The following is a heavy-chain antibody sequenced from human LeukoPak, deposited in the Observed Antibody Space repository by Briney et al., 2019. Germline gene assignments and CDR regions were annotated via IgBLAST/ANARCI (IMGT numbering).Heavy chain of an antibody. V-gene: IGHV1-3*01. CDR1: GYTFTSYA. D-gene: IGHD6-19*01. CDR2: INAGNGNT. CDR3: ARDRQWLVREGDYYFDY. J-gene: IGHJ4*02. Sequence: ASVKVSCKASGYTFTSYAMHWVRQAPGQRLEWMGWINAGNGNTKYSQKFQGRVTITRDTSASTAYMEPSSLRSEDTAVYYCARDRQWLVREGDYYFDYWGQGTLVTVSS.